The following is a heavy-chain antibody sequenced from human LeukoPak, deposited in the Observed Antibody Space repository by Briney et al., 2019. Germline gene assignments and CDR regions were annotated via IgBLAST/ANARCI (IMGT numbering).Heavy chain of an antibody. CDR3: ARESRYCTNGVCSADAFDI. J-gene: IGHJ3*02. CDR2: IYYSGST. CDR1: GGSISGYS. V-gene: IGHV4-59*01. Sequence: SETLSLTCTVSGGSISGYSWNWIRQPPGKGLEWIGYIYYSGSTDYNPSLKGRVTTSVDTSKKQFSLKLTSVTAADTAVYYCARESRYCTNGVCSADAFDIWGQGTMVTVSS. D-gene: IGHD2-8*01.